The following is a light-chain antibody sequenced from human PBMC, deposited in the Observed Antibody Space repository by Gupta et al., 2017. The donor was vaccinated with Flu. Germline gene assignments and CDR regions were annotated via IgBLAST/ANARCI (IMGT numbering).Light chain of an antibody. J-gene: IGKJ3*01. CDR1: QSISSW. CDR3: QQYNGSPFT. Sequence: DIQMTQSPSTLSASVGDRVTLTCRASQSISSWLAWYQQKPGKAPKLLIYKASNLESGVPSRFSGSGSGTEFTLTISSLQPDDFATYYCQQYNGSPFTFGHGTKVDIK. V-gene: IGKV1-5*03. CDR2: KAS.